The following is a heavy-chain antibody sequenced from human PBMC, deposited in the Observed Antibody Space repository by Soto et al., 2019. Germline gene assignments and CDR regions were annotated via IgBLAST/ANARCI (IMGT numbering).Heavy chain of an antibody. CDR1: GFAFSTYS. Sequence: QLVESGGGLVQPGGSLRLSCAASGFAFSTYSMNWVRQAPGKGLEWVSYISFSSTTIFYADSVRGRFTISRDNAKNSLYLQMNTLRDEDTAVYYCARDNGMVGSFDPWGQGTLVTVSS. J-gene: IGHJ5*02. CDR2: ISFSSTTI. V-gene: IGHV3-48*02. D-gene: IGHD2-15*01. CDR3: ARDNGMVGSFDP.